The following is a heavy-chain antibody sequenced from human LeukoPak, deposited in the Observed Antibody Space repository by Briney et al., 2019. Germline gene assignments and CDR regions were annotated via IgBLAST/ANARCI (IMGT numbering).Heavy chain of an antibody. CDR1: GYTFTDNH. D-gene: IGHD7-27*01. J-gene: IGHJ3*02. V-gene: IGHV1-2*02. CDR3: ARELGRNAFDI. CDR2: INPNSGGT. Sequence: ASVRVSCKASGYTFTDNHMYWIRQAPGQGPECMGWINPNSGGTNYAQKFQGRITMTRDTSISAAYMELSRLTSDDTAIYFCARELGRNAFDIWGQGTMVTVSP.